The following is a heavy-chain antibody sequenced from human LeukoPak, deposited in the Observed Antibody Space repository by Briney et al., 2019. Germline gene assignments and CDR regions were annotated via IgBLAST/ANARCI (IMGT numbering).Heavy chain of an antibody. V-gene: IGHV3-53*05. J-gene: IGHJ4*02. D-gene: IGHD3-22*01. CDR1: GFTVSSNY. CDR2: IYSGGST. CDR3: AKELQYYDSSGYYYGFDY. Sequence: GGSLRLSCAASGFTVSSNYMSWVRQAPGKGLEWVSVIYSGGSTYYADSVKGRFTISRDNSKNTLYLQMNSLRAEDTAVYYCAKELQYYDSSGYYYGFDYWGQGTLVTVSS.